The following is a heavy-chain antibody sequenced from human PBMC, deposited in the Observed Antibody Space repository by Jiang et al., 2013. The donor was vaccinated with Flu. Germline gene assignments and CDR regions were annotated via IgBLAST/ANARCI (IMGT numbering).Heavy chain of an antibody. CDR3: ARDRGYKGSVHYYYGLDV. D-gene: IGHD1-1*01. Sequence: GPGLVKPSQTLSLTCTVSGGSISSGDNYWVWIRQPPGEGLEWIGYIYYSGSTYYNPSLKSRVSMSVDTSQNQFSLKLYSVTAADTAVYYCARDRGYKGSVHYYYGLDVWGQGTTVTVSS. CDR1: GGSISSGDNY. CDR2: IYYSGST. J-gene: IGHJ6*02. V-gene: IGHV4-30-4*01.